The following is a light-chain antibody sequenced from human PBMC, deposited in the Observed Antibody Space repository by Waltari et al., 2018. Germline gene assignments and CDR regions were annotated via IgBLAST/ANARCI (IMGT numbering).Light chain of an antibody. CDR3: QQYYSSPLT. V-gene: IGKV4-1*01. CDR1: QSILYSADNGNY. CDR2: WES. J-gene: IGKJ3*01. Sequence: DIVMTQSPDSLPVSLGERATIHCKSSQSILYSADNGNYLAWYQKKPGQPPRLLIYWESTRASGVPDRFSGAGSGTDFNFTISSLQAEDVAVYYCQQYYSSPLTFGPGTKVDIK.